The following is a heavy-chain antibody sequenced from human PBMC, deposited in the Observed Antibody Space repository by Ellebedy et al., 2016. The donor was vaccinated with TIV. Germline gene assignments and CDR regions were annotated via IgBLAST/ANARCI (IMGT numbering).Heavy chain of an antibody. CDR1: GFTFSNFA. CDR2: ISGGGDST. D-gene: IGHD6-19*01. J-gene: IGHJ4*02. V-gene: IGHV3-23*01. Sequence: GESLKISXAASGFTFSNFAMSWVRQAPGKGLEWVSAISGGGDSTYYADSVKGRFTISRDNAKNSLYLQMNSLRAEDTALYYCAKDMGIAVAGGDFDYWGQGTLVTVSS. CDR3: AKDMGIAVAGGDFDY.